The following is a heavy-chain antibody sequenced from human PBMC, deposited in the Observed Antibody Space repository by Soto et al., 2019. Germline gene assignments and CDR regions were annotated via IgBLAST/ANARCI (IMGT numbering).Heavy chain of an antibody. J-gene: IGHJ4*02. CDR2: ISGSGGST. V-gene: IGHV3-23*01. Sequence: GSLRLSCAASGFTFSSYAMIWVRQAPGKGLEWVSAISGSGGSTYYADSVKGRFTISRDNSKNTLYLQMNSLRAEDTAVYYCASPDFWSGYYLYDYFDYWGQGTLVTVSS. D-gene: IGHD3-3*01. CDR1: GFTFSSYA. CDR3: ASPDFWSGYYLYDYFDY.